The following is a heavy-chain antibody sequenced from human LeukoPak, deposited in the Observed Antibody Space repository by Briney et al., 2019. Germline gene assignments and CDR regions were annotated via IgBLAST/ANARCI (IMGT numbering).Heavy chain of an antibody. CDR1: GGTFSSYA. CDR2: IIPIFGTA. D-gene: IGHD5-18*01. Sequence: ASVKVSCKASGGTFSSYAISWVRQAPGQGLEWMGGIIPIFGTANYAQKFQGRVTITTDESTSTAYMELSSLRSEDTAVYYCARVVTTSYYMDVWGKGTTVTVSS. V-gene: IGHV1-69*05. J-gene: IGHJ6*03. CDR3: ARVVTTSYYMDV.